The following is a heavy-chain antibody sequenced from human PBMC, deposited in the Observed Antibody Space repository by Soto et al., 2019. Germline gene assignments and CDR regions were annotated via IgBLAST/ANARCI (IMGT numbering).Heavy chain of an antibody. J-gene: IGHJ4*02. Sequence: QVQLQESGPGLVKPSQTLSLTCTVSGGSISSGGYYWSWIRQHPGKGLEWIGYIYYSGSTYYNPSLKCRVTISVDTSKNQFSLKLSSVTAADTAVYYCARVAVIVVDSYYFDYWGQGTLVTVSS. CDR3: ARVAVIVVDSYYFDY. CDR2: IYYSGST. CDR1: GGSISSGGYY. V-gene: IGHV4-31*03. D-gene: IGHD3-22*01.